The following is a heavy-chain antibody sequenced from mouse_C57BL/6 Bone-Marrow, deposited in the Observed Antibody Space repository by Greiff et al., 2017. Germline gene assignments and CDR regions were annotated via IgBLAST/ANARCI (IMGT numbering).Heavy chain of an antibody. CDR1: GYAFSSYW. CDR2: IYPGDGDT. CDR3: ARWGLRRLFFDY. V-gene: IGHV1-80*01. D-gene: IGHD2-4*01. Sequence: QVQLQQSGAELVKPGASVKISCKASGYAFSSYWMNWVKQRPGKGLEWIGQIYPGDGDTNYNGKFKGKATLTADKSSSTAYMQLSSLTSGDSAVYFCARWGLRRLFFDYWGQGTTLTVSS. J-gene: IGHJ2*01.